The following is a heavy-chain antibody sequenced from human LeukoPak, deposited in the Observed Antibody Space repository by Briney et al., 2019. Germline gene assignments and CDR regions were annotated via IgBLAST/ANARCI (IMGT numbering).Heavy chain of an antibody. CDR1: GFTFSSYW. Sequence: PGGSLRLSRAASGFTFSSYWMSWVRQAPGKGLEWVANIKQDGSEKYYVDSVKGRFTISRDNAKNSLYLQMNSLRAEDTAVYYCARRLLWFGELPVFDPWGQGTLVTVSS. CDR3: ARRLLWFGELPVFDP. V-gene: IGHV3-7*01. J-gene: IGHJ5*02. CDR2: IKQDGSEK. D-gene: IGHD3-10*01.